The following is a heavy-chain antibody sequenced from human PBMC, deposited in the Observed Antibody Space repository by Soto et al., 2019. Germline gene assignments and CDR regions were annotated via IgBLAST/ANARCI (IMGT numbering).Heavy chain of an antibody. CDR2: ISNSGGIT. V-gene: IGHV3-23*01. CDR3: AKGVVVADYYYGMDV. CDR1: GFTFRSYA. D-gene: IGHD2-15*01. Sequence: GGSLRLSCAASGFTFRSYAMSWVRQVPGKGLEWVSVISNSGGITYYADSVKGRFTISRENSKNTLDLQMSSLRAEDTAIYYCAKGVVVADYYYGMDVWGQGTTVTVSS. J-gene: IGHJ6*02.